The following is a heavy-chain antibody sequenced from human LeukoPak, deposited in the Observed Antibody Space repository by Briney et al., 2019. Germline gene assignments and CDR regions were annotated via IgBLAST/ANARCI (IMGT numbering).Heavy chain of an antibody. CDR1: GFTFSSYG. CDR3: AKGREFKVVPAASSFDY. CDR2: ISYDGSNK. D-gene: IGHD2-2*01. J-gene: IGHJ4*02. Sequence: GGSLRLSCAASGFTFSSYGMHWVRQAPGKGLEWVAVISYDGSNKYYADSVKGRFTISRDNSKNTLYLQMNSLRAEDTAVYYCAKGREFKVVPAASSFDYWGRGTLVTVSS. V-gene: IGHV3-30*18.